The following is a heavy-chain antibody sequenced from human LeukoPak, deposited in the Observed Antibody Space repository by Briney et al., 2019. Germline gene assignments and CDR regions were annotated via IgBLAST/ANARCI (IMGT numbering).Heavy chain of an antibody. J-gene: IGHJ4*02. V-gene: IGHV1-69*05. CDR1: GGTFSSDA. Sequence: SVKVSCKXSGGTFSSDAISWVRQAPRQGLEWMGRIIPIFGTANYAQKFQGRVTITTDESTSTAYMELSSLRSEDTAVYYCARAALGGVSSGMGYWGQGTLVTVSS. CDR2: IIPIFGTA. CDR3: ARAALGGVSSGMGY. D-gene: IGHD3-22*01.